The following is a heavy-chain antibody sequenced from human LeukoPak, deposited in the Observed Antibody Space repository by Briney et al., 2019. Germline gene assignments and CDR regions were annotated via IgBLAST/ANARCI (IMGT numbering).Heavy chain of an antibody. Sequence: GGSLRLSCAASGFTFSSYSMNWVRQAPGKGLEWVSSISSSSSYIYYADSVKGRFTISRDNAKNSLYLKMNSLRAEDTAVYHCARDTYGDYDPNYFDYWGQGTLVTVSS. CDR3: ARDTYGDYDPNYFDY. J-gene: IGHJ4*02. CDR2: ISSSSSYI. V-gene: IGHV3-21*01. D-gene: IGHD4-17*01. CDR1: GFTFSSYS.